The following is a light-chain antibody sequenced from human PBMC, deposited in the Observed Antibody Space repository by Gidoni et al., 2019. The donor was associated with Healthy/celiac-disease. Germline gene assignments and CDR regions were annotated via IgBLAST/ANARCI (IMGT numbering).Light chain of an antibody. J-gene: IGLJ2*01. V-gene: IGLV2-14*01. CDR2: AVS. CDR1: SSDVGGYNY. Sequence: QSALTQPASVSGSPGHATTISCTGTSSDVGGYNYVSWYQPPPGKAPKLMIYAVSNRPSGVSNRLSGSKSGNTASLTISGLQAEDEADYYCSSYTSSSTLAVFGGGTKLTVL. CDR3: SSYTSSSTLAV.